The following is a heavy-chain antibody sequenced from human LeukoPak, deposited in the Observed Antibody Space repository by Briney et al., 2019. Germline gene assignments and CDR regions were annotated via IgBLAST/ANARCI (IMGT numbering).Heavy chain of an antibody. Sequence: GRSLRLSCAASGFTFSSYNMHWVRQAPGRGLEWVAPISYDGSNKYYADSVKGRFTISRDDSKNTLYLQMNSLRAEDTAVYYCAKDRWNSWAFDYWGEGTLVTVSS. D-gene: IGHD1-7*01. CDR3: AKDRWNSWAFDY. CDR1: GFTFSSYN. J-gene: IGHJ4*02. CDR2: ISYDGSNK. V-gene: IGHV3-30*18.